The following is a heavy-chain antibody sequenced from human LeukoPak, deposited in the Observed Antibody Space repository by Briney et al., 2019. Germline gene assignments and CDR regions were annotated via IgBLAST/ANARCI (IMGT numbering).Heavy chain of an antibody. Sequence: PGGSLRLSCAASGFTVSSNYMSWVRQAPGKGLEWIGSITYSGATHYNKSLKSRVTISVDTSRNQFSLRLSSVTAADTAVYFCARHGGRYNWSPSDWGQGTLVTVSS. CDR2: ITYSGAT. V-gene: IGHV4-39*01. CDR1: GFTVSSNY. J-gene: IGHJ4*02. D-gene: IGHD1-20*01. CDR3: ARHGGRYNWSPSD.